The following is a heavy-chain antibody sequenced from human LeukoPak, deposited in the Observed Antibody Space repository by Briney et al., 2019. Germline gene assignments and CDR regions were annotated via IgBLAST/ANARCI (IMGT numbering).Heavy chain of an antibody. Sequence: ASVKVSCKASGYTLTGYYMHWVRQAPGQGLEWMGWINPNSGGTNYAQKFQGRVTMTRDTSISTAYMELSRLRSDDTAVYYCARAMVRGVIPYYMDVWGKGTTVTISS. V-gene: IGHV1-2*02. CDR1: GYTLTGYY. CDR3: ARAMVRGVIPYYMDV. CDR2: INPNSGGT. J-gene: IGHJ6*03. D-gene: IGHD3-10*01.